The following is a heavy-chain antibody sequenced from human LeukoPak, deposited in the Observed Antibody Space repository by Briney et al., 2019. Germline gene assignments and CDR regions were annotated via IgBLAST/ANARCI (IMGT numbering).Heavy chain of an antibody. CDR3: ARVDSSNWYDSRGYFDY. D-gene: IGHD6-13*01. CDR2: IYYTGST. V-gene: IGHV4-61*01. CDR1: GYSISSGYY. Sequence: PSETLSLTCSVSGYSISSGYYWDWIRQPPGKGLEWIGYIYYTGSTNYNPSLKSRVTISVDTSKNQFSLKLSSVTAADTAVYYCARVDSSNWYDSRGYFDYWGQGTLVTVSS. J-gene: IGHJ4*02.